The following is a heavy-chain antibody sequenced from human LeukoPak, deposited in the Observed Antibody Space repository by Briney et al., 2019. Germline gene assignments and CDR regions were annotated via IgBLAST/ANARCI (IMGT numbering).Heavy chain of an antibody. CDR3: ARGPSIVAGVAGGY. J-gene: IGHJ4*02. Sequence: GGSLRLSCAASGFTFSSYWVIWARRAPGKGLEGVANIKEDGSEKYYVDSVKGRFTVSRDNAKSSLYLQMNSLRAEDTAVYYCARGPSIVAGVAGGYWGQGTLVTVSS. D-gene: IGHD6-13*01. CDR1: GFTFSSYW. CDR2: IKEDGSEK. V-gene: IGHV3-7*01.